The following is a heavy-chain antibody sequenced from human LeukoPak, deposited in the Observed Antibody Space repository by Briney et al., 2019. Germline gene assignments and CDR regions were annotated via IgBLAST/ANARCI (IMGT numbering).Heavy chain of an antibody. J-gene: IGHJ4*02. V-gene: IGHV3-33*01. Sequence: GGSLRLSCAASGFTFSSNGMHWVRQAPGKGLERVAVIWYDGSNKYYADSVKGRFTISRDNSKNTLYLQMNILRAEDTAVYYCARDRDYDYLDYWGQGTLVTVSS. D-gene: IGHD5-12*01. CDR2: IWYDGSNK. CDR3: ARDRDYDYLDY. CDR1: GFTFSSNG.